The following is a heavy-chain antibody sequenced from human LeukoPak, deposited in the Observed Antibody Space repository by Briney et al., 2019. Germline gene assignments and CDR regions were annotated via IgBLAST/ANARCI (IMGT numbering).Heavy chain of an antibody. Sequence: SETRSLTCTVSGYSISTGYYWGWIRQPPGKGLEWIASIYQSGSTYDNPSLKSRVTISVDTSKNQFSLKLSSVTAADTAVYYCARASFIAAAGISGYGLDVWGQGTTVTVSS. CDR1: GYSISTGYY. CDR2: IYQSGST. CDR3: ARASFIAAAGISGYGLDV. J-gene: IGHJ6*02. D-gene: IGHD6-13*01. V-gene: IGHV4-38-2*02.